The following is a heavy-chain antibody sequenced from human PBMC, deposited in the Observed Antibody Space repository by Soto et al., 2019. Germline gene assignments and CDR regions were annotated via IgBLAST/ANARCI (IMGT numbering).Heavy chain of an antibody. V-gene: IGHV3-9*01. CDR2: ISWNSGSI. J-gene: IGHJ6*03. D-gene: IGHD3-9*01. CDR3: AKDGPLTIFHYMDV. CDR1: GFTFDDYA. Sequence: GGSLRLSCAASGFTFDDYAMHWVRQAPGKGLEWVSGISWNSGSIGYADSVKGRFTISRDNAKNSLYLQMNSLRAEDTALYYCAKDGPLTIFHYMDVWGKGTTVTVSS.